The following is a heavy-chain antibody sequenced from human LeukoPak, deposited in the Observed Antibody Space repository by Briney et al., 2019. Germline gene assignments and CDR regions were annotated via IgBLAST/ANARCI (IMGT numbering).Heavy chain of an antibody. D-gene: IGHD2/OR15-2a*01. CDR3: SEGYFEPFDH. V-gene: IGHV4-59*02. CDR2: LSYTGKT. Sequence: SETLSLTCVVSGASVSSSHRNWIGQRPGKGLEWIGCLSYTGKTDYNPSLTSRVTISLDTSKNQVSLKLRSVTAADTAVYYCSEGYFEPFDHWGQGTLVTVSS. J-gene: IGHJ4*02. CDR1: GASVSSSH.